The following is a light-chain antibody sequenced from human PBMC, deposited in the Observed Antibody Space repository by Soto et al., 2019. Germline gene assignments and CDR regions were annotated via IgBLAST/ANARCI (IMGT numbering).Light chain of an antibody. CDR1: SSNIGAGYD. V-gene: IGLV1-40*01. J-gene: IGLJ2*01. Sequence: QAVVTQPPSVSGAPGQRVTISCTGSSSNIGAGYDVQWYQQLPGTAPKLLIYGNSNRPSGVPDRFSGSKSGTSASLAITGLQAEDEADYHCQSYDSSLSGYVVFGGGTKLTVL. CDR3: QSYDSSLSGYVV. CDR2: GNS.